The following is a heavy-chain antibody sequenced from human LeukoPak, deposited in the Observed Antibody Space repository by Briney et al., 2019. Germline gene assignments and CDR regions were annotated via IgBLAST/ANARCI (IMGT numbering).Heavy chain of an antibody. V-gene: IGHV4-59*01. CDR3: ARGQKPHQSRFHGFDP. CDR1: GGSISSYY. CDR2: IYYSGST. Sequence: SETLSLTCTVSGGSISSYYWSWIRQPPGKGLEWIGYIYYSGSTNYNPSLKSLVTISVDTSKNQFSLKLSSVTAADTAVYYCARGQKPHQSRFHGFDPWGQGTLVTVSS. J-gene: IGHJ5*02.